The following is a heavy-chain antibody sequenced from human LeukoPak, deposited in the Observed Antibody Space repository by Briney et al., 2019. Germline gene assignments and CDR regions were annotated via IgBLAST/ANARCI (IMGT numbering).Heavy chain of an antibody. J-gene: IGHJ5*02. CDR1: GYTFTGYY. V-gene: IGHV1-2*06. D-gene: IGHD3-3*01. CDR2: INPNSGGT. Sequence: ASVKVSCKASGYTFTGYYIHWVRHAPGLGLEWLGRINPNSGGTNYAQSFQGRVTMTRDTSISTAYMELSRLRSDDTAMYYCARETISGWFDPWGQGTLVTVSS. CDR3: ARETISGWFDP.